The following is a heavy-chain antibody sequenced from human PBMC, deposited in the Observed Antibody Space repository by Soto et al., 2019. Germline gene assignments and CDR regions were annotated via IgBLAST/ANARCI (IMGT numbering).Heavy chain of an antibody. CDR1: GFTFSSYG. Sequence: QVQLVESGGGVVQPGRSLRLSCAASGFTFSSYGMHWVRQAPGKGLEWVAVISYDGSNKYYADSVKGRFTISRDNSKNTLYLQMNSLRAEDTAVYYCAKDQGYYDSSGTFDYWGQGTLVTVSS. J-gene: IGHJ4*02. D-gene: IGHD3-22*01. CDR2: ISYDGSNK. V-gene: IGHV3-30*18. CDR3: AKDQGYYDSSGTFDY.